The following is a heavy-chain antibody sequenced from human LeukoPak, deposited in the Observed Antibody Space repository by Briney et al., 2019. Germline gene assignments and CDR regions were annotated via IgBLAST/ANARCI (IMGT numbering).Heavy chain of an antibody. CDR2: ISGGGTST. D-gene: IGHD2-15*01. CDR3: ANLIVVVLAAPGGGY. CDR1: GFTFSNYA. J-gene: IGHJ4*02. V-gene: IGHV3-23*01. Sequence: GGSLRLSCVAPGFTFSNYAMSWVRQAPGKGLEWVSTISGGGTSTYYADSVKGRFTISRDNSKNTLYLQMNSLRADDTAVYYCANLIVVVLAAPGGGYWGQGTLVTVSS.